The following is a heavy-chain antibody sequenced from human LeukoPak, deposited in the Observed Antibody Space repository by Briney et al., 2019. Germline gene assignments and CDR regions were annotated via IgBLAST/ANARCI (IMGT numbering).Heavy chain of an antibody. CDR1: GGSFNGYY. Sequence: PSETLSLTCAVYGGSFNGYYWSWIRQPPGKGLKLIGEIIHSGSTNHNPSLKSRVSISVDTSKKQFSLRLSSVTAADTAMYYCARSGRDGHGSGGCCFDYWGQGTLVTVSS. D-gene: IGHD2-15*01. CDR2: IIHSGST. V-gene: IGHV4-34*12. J-gene: IGHJ4*02. CDR3: ARSGRDGHGSGGCCFDY.